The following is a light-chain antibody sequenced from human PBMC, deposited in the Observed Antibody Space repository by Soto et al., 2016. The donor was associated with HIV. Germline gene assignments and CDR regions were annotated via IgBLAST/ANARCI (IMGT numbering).Light chain of an antibody. V-gene: IGLV3-21*02. CDR3: QVWDVQNDHPV. Sequence: SYELTQPPSVSVAPGETATITCGGDDLGNEGVHWYQQKPGQAPILVVYNDNDRPSGIPDRLSGSNSGNTAALTISGVHAEDEADFYCQVWDVQNDHPVFGGGTKLTVL. CDR2: NDN. J-gene: IGLJ2*01. CDR1: DLGNEG.